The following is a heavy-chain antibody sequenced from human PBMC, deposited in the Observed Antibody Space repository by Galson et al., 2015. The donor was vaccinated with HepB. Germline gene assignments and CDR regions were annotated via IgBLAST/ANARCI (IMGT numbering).Heavy chain of an antibody. CDR1: GYSFSSYW. J-gene: IGHJ5*02. V-gene: IGHV5-51*01. D-gene: IGHD6-6*01. CDR2: IYPGDSDT. Sequence: QSGAEVKKPGESLKISCKGSGYSFSSYWIGWVRQMPRKGLEWMGIIYPGDSDTRYSPSFQGQVTISADKSISTAYLQWSSLKASDTAMYYCARHGSIASRRNWFDPWGQGTLVTVSS. CDR3: ARHGSIASRRNWFDP.